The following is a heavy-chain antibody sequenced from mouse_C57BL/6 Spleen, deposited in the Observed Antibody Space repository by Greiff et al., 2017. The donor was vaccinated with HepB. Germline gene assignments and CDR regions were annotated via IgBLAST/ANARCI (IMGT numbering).Heavy chain of an antibody. D-gene: IGHD3-1*01. Sequence: EVQLVESGGGLVQPGGSLSLSCAASGFTFTDYYMSWVRQPPGKALEWLGFIRNKANGYTTEYSASVKGRFTISRDNSQSILYLQMNALRAEDSATYYCASYPQPYYAMDGWGQGTSVTVSS. V-gene: IGHV7-3*01. CDR1: GFTFTDYY. J-gene: IGHJ4*01. CDR3: ASYPQPYYAMDG. CDR2: IRNKANGYTT.